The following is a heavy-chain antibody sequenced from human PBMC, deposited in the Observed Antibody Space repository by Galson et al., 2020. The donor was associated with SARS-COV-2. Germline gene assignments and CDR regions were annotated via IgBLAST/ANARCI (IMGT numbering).Heavy chain of an antibody. D-gene: IGHD5-12*01. V-gene: IGHV1-24*01. CDR3: ATVVYASGYVGAHRNYFDY. J-gene: IGHJ4*02. Sequence: ASVKVSCKVSGYTLTELSMHWVRQAPGKGLEWMGGFDPEDGETIYAQKFQGRVTMTEDTSTDTAYMELSSLRSEDTAVYYCATVVYASGYVGAHRNYFDYWGQGTLVTVSS. CDR1: GYTLTELS. CDR2: FDPEDGET.